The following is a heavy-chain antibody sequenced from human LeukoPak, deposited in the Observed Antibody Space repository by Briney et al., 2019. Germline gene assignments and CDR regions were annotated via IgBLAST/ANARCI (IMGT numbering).Heavy chain of an antibody. V-gene: IGHV4-59*01. D-gene: IGHD4-23*01. J-gene: IGHJ4*02. Sequence: SETLSLTCTVSGASISSYYWSWIRQPPGKGLEWIGYMYYSGSPMYNPSLESRVTISLDTPKNQFSLKLSSVTAADTAVYYCARDYGGKFDYWGQGTLVTVSS. CDR1: GASISSYY. CDR2: MYYSGSP. CDR3: ARDYGGKFDY.